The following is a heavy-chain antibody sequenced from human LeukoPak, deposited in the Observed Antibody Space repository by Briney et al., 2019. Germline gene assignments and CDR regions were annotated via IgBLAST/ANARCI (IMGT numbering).Heavy chain of an antibody. J-gene: IGHJ4*02. V-gene: IGHV3-74*01. Sequence: GGSLRLSCVVSGFTFSSYWMYWVRQAPGKGLVWVSRINTDGSGTRYADSVKGRFTISRDNAKTTLYLQMNSLRAEDTAVYYCARDQGPYYWGQGTLVTASS. CDR3: ARDQGPYY. CDR2: INTDGSGT. CDR1: GFTFSSYW.